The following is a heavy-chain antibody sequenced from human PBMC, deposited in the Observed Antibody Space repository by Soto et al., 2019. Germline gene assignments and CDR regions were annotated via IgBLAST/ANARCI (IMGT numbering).Heavy chain of an antibody. D-gene: IGHD1-26*01. CDR1: GYTFTDYG. CDR3: ARDQYAVGGDF. V-gene: IGHV1-18*01. CDR2: INTYNGKT. J-gene: IGHJ4*02. Sequence: QVQLVQSGAEVKKPGASVKVSCKASGYTFTDYGVSWVRQAPGQGLEWMGWINTYNGKTNYAPKVQARVTMTTDTSTTTAYMGLRSLKSDDTAVYFCARDQYAVGGDFWGQGTLVTVSS.